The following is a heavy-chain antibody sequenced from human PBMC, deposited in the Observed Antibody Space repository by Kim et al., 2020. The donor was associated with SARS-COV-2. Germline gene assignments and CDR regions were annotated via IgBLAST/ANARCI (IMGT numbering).Heavy chain of an antibody. CDR2: ISTDGGKT. V-gene: IGHV3-30*18. CDR3: AKDKYAGANRLVS. J-gene: IGHJ5*02. D-gene: IGHD2-2*01. Sequence: GGSLRLSCAASGFTFSGYDMHWVRQAPGKGLEWVALISTDGGKTNYAGSVKGRFTISRDNSKKTLFLQMNSLTTEDTAVYYCAKDKYAGANRLVSWGQGTL. CDR1: GFTFSGYD.